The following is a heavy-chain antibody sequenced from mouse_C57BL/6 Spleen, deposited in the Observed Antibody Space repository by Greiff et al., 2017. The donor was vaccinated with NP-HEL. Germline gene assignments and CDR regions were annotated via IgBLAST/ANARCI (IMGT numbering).Heavy chain of an antibody. V-gene: IGHV1-15*01. Sequence: QVHVKQSGAELVRPGASVTLSCKASGYTFTDYEMHWVKQTPVHGLEWIGAIDPETGGTAYNQKFKGKAILTADKSSSTAYMELRSLTSEDSAVYYCRTMVTTGEYYYAMDYWGQGTSVTVSS. CDR3: RTMVTTGEYYYAMDY. J-gene: IGHJ4*01. D-gene: IGHD2-2*01. CDR2: IDPETGGT. CDR1: GYTFTDYE.